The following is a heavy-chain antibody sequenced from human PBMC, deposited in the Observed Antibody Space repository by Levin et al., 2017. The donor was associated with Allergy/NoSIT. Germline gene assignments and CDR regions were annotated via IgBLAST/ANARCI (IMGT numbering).Heavy chain of an antibody. CDR3: VRDPSGWGMDV. D-gene: IGHD3-16*01. J-gene: IGHJ6*02. CDR2: IGIAGDT. V-gene: IGHV3-13*01. CDR1: GFIFSSYD. Sequence: PGGSLRLSCVASGFIFSSYDMHWVRQTTEKGLEWVSAIGIAGDTHYSGSVKGRFTISRENAKNSLYLQMNSLRAGDTAVYYCVRDPSGWGMDVWGQGTTVTVSS.